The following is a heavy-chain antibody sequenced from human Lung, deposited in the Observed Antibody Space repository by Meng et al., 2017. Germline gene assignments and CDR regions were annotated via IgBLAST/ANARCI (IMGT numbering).Heavy chain of an antibody. CDR2: INHGGST. Sequence: LQAVDGRLLRPTGNLPLCCAVRWGSISGSHWSWIRQSPARGLEWIGKINHGGSTNSNPSRESRVTISVDTPKNQFSLRLTSMTVADTAVYYCARERHSTIIRGVIDFWGQGALVTVSS. D-gene: IGHD3-10*01. CDR1: WGSISGSH. CDR3: ARERHSTIIRGVIDF. J-gene: IGHJ4*02. V-gene: IGHV4-34*01.